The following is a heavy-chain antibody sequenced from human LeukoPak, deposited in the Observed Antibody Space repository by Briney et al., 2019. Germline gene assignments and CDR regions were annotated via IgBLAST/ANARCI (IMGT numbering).Heavy chain of an antibody. CDR2: INTSGGST. Sequence: ASVKVSCKASGYTFTSYFIHWVRQAPGQGLEWMGIINTSGGSTIYAQQFQGRVTMTRDTSTSTVYMELSSLRPEDTAVYYCARATSYGANDHWGQGTLVTVSS. CDR1: GYTFTSYF. D-gene: IGHD4-17*01. CDR3: ARATSYGANDH. J-gene: IGHJ4*02. V-gene: IGHV1-46*01.